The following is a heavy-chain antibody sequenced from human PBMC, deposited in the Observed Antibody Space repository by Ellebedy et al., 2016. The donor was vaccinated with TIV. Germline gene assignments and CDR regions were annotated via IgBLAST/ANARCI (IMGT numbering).Heavy chain of an antibody. Sequence: MPGGSLRLSCTVSGGSISDIELFWGWIRQAPGKGLEWIGNIYYVGSAYYNPSLKSRVTMSVDTSKNQFSLRMTSMTAADTAVYYCATVAVARLGVDSWGQGTLVTVPS. CDR2: IYYVGSA. CDR3: ATVAVARLGVDS. CDR1: GGSISDIELF. D-gene: IGHD6-19*01. V-gene: IGHV4-39*07. J-gene: IGHJ4*02.